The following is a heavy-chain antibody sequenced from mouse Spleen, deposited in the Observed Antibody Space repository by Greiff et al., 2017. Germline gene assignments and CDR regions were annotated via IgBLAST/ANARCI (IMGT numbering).Heavy chain of an antibody. V-gene: IGHV1-76*01. CDR2: IYPGSGNT. Sequence: VQLQQSGAELVRPGASVKLSCKASGYTFTDYYINWVKQRPGQGLEWIARIYPGSGNTYYNEKFKGKATLTAEKSSSTAYMQLSSLTSEDSAVYFCAREIDGYYQDYWGQGTTLTVSS. D-gene: IGHD2-3*01. CDR1: GYTFTDYY. CDR3: AREIDGYYQDY. J-gene: IGHJ2*01.